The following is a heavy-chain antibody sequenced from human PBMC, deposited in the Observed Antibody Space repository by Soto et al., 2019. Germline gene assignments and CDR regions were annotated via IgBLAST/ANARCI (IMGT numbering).Heavy chain of an antibody. V-gene: IGHV3-11*01. CDR3: ARLASLGHPYYFGMDV. CDR2: ISSNGVSM. Sequence: GGSLRLSCVASGFTFGDYYMTWIRQAPGKGLEWVSYISSNGVSMYYGDSVKGRFTISRDDAENSLHLQTNSLRAEDTAVYYCARLASLGHPYYFGMDVWGQGTTVTVSS. J-gene: IGHJ6*02. CDR1: GFTFGDYY.